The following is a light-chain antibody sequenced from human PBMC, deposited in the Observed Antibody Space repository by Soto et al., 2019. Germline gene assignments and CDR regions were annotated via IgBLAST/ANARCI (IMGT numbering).Light chain of an antibody. CDR1: QSISSW. CDR3: QQYNSYSPKT. J-gene: IGKJ1*01. V-gene: IGKV1-5*01. CDR2: DAS. Sequence: IQMTQSPSILSPSLVDRVTITSLSTQSISSWLAWYQQKPGKAPKLLIYDASSLESGVPSRFSGSGSGTEFTLTISSLHPDDFATYYCQQYNSYSPKTFGQGTKVDIK.